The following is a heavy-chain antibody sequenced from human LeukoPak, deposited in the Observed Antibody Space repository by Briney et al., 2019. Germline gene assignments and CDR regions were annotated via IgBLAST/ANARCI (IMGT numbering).Heavy chain of an antibody. CDR1: GFTFTTAW. V-gene: IGHV3-15*01. D-gene: IGHD1-26*01. CDR3: TTDGVGVEGATYDN. CDR2: IKSQSDGEST. J-gene: IGHJ4*02. Sequence: PGGSLRLSCTASGFTFTTAWMSWVRQAPGKGLEWVGRIKSQSDGESTHYAAPVKGRFTISRDDSKNTLYLQMSSLKTEDTAVYYCTTDGVGVEGATYDNWGQGTLVSVSS.